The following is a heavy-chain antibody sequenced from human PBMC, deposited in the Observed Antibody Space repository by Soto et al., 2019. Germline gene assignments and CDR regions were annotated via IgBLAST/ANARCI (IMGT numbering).Heavy chain of an antibody. D-gene: IGHD3-10*01. CDR1: GYTFTSYY. Sequence: ASVKVSCKASGYTFTSYYMHWVRQAPGQGLEWMGIINPSGGSTSYAQKFQGRVTMTRDTSTSTVYMELSSLRSEDTAVYYCSRAPYYYGSGSYYQFDPWGQGTLVTVSS. J-gene: IGHJ5*02. CDR2: INPSGGST. CDR3: SRAPYYYGSGSYYQFDP. V-gene: IGHV1-46*03.